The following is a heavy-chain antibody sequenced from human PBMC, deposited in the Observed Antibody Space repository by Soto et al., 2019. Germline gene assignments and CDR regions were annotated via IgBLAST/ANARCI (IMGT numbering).Heavy chain of an antibody. D-gene: IGHD3-3*01. V-gene: IGHV3-23*01. CDR1: GFTFSSFD. Sequence: PGGSLRLSCAASGFTFSSFDMTWVRQAPGKGLEWVSTISGRGGSAYYADSVKGRFTISRDNAKNSLYLQMNSLRAEDTAVYYCAREGVYDFWSGFLESPSYYYYYMDVWGKGTTVTVSS. J-gene: IGHJ6*03. CDR2: ISGRGGSA. CDR3: AREGVYDFWSGFLESPSYYYYYMDV.